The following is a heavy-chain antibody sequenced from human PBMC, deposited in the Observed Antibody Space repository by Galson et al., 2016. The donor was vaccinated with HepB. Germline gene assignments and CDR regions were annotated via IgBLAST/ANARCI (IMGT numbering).Heavy chain of an antibody. V-gene: IGHV1-69*06. J-gene: IGHJ4*02. CDR1: GGTFSYHA. CDR2: IIPMFGTS. Sequence: SVKVSCKVSGGTFSYHAITWVRQAPGQGLEYMGGIIPMFGTSHYAPEFQGRATITADNSTSTAYMELSSLRSEDTAVYYCARVAQHVDIAMVTECLDYWGQGTLVTVS. D-gene: IGHD5-18*01. CDR3: ARVAQHVDIAMVTECLDY.